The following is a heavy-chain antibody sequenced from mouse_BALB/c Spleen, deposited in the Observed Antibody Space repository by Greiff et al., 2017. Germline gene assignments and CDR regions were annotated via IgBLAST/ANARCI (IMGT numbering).Heavy chain of an antibody. Sequence: EVQRVESGGGLVKPGGSLKLSCAASGFTFSSYAMSWVRQTPEKRLEWVASISSGGSTYYPDSVKGRFTISRDNARNILYLQMSSLRSEDTAMYYCARHGNGNQAWFAYWGQGTLVTVSA. CDR1: GFTFSSYA. V-gene: IGHV5-6-5*01. J-gene: IGHJ3*01. CDR3: ARHGNGNQAWFAY. CDR2: ISSGGST. D-gene: IGHD2-1*01.